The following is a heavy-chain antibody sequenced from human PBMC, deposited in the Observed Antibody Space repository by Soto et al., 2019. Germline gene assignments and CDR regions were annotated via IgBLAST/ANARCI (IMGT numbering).Heavy chain of an antibody. CDR3: AREMTTVTTCFDY. Sequence: GGSLRLSCAASGFTFSSYGMHWVRQAPGKGLEWVAVIWYDGSNKYYADSVKGRFTISRDNSKNTLYLQMNSLRAEDTAVYYCAREMTTVTTCFDYWGQGTLVTVSS. V-gene: IGHV3-33*01. D-gene: IGHD4-17*01. CDR2: IWYDGSNK. J-gene: IGHJ4*02. CDR1: GFTFSSYG.